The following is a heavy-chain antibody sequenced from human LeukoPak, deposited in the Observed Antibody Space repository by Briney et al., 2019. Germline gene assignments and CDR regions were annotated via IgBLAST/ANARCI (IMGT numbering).Heavy chain of an antibody. CDR2: IKQDGSEK. V-gene: IGHV3-7*01. J-gene: IGHJ4*02. Sequence: GGSLRLSCAASGFTFSSYWMSWVRQAPGKGLEWVANIKQDGSEKCYVDSVKGRFTISRDNAKNSLYLQMNSLRAEDTAVYYCARARDGHNLRGSLDYWGQGTLVTVSS. CDR3: ARARDGHNLRGSLDY. D-gene: IGHD5-24*01. CDR1: GFTFSSYW.